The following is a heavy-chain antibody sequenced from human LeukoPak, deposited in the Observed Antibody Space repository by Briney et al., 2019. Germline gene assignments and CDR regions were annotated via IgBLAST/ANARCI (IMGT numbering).Heavy chain of an antibody. D-gene: IGHD6-19*01. J-gene: IGHJ4*02. Sequence: SETLSLTCAVYGGSFSGYYWSWIRQPPGKGLEWIGEINHSGSTNYNPSLKSRVTISVDTSKNQFSLKLSSVTAADTAVYYCARVGDGYSSGWYVRGFDYWGQGTLVTVSS. CDR1: GGSFSGYY. V-gene: IGHV4-34*01. CDR2: INHSGST. CDR3: ARVGDGYSSGWYVRGFDY.